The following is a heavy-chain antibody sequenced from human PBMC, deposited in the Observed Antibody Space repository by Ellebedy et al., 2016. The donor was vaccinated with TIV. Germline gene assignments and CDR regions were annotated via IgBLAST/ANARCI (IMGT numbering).Heavy chain of an antibody. CDR2: ISYDGSNK. CDR1: GFRFSSYG. J-gene: IGHJ4*02. D-gene: IGHD6-19*01. Sequence: GGSLRLSXVASGFRFSSYGMHWVRQAPGKGLEWVAVISYDGSNKRYADSVKGRFTISRDRFKNTVYLQMNSLRVEDTAVYYCAREVSSGWYYFDNWGQGALVTVSS. V-gene: IGHV3-30*03. CDR3: AREVSSGWYYFDN.